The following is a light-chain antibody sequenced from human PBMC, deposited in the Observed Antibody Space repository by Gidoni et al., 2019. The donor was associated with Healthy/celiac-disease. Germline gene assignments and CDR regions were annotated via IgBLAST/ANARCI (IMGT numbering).Light chain of an antibody. CDR1: SSNIGNKA. Sequence: QSVLTQPPSVSEAPRQRVTISCSGSSSNIGNKAVNWYHQLPGKAPKLLIYYDDLLPSGVSDRFSGSKSGTSASLAISGLQSEDEADYYCAAWADSLNGPVFGGGTKLTVL. CDR3: AAWADSLNGPV. V-gene: IGLV1-36*01. CDR2: YDD. J-gene: IGLJ2*01.